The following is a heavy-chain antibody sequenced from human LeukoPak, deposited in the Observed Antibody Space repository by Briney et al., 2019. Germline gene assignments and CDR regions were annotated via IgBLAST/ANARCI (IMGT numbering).Heavy chain of an antibody. J-gene: IGHJ5*02. V-gene: IGHV4-61*02. CDR3: ARDTCGGDCYPKINWFDP. CDR2: IYASGST. CDR1: GGSISSGSYY. Sequence: PSQTLSLTCTVSGGSISSGSYYWRWIRQPAGKGLEWIGRIYASGSTNYNPSLKSRVTISVDTSKNQFSLKLSSVTAADTAVYYCARDTCGGDCYPKINWFDPWGQGTLVTVSS. D-gene: IGHD2-21*02.